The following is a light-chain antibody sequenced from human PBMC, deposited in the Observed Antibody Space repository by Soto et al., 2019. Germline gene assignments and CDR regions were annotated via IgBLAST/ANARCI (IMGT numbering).Light chain of an antibody. CDR3: HQRKSWTRT. Sequence: ESVLTQSPGTLSLSPGERATLSCRDSQSVSSSYLAWYQQKPGQAPRLLIYDTSNRATGIPARFSGSGSGTDFNLTISRLETEDFAVYDCHQRKSWTRTFGQGTKVDIK. V-gene: IGKV3D-20*02. J-gene: IGKJ1*01. CDR1: QSVSSSY. CDR2: DTS.